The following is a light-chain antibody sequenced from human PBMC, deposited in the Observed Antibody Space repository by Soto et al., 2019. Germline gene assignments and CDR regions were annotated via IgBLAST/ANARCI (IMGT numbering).Light chain of an antibody. CDR2: NTS. CDR3: QQHNTVPLT. Sequence: DIEMTQSPSSLSASVGDRVIITCQASQDISNYLNWYQEKPGRVPKLLIYNTSNLQTGVPSRFSGSGSGTDFTFTIPNLQPEDIATYYCQQHNTVPLTFGGGTKVEIK. J-gene: IGKJ4*01. CDR1: QDISNY. V-gene: IGKV1-33*01.